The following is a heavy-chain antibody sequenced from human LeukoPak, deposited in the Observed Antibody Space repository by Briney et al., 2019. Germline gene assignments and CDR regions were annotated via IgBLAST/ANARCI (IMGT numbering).Heavy chain of an antibody. CDR2: INQDESEK. J-gene: IGHJ4*02. D-gene: IGHD1-26*01. CDR1: GFTFSTYW. V-gene: IGHV3-7*01. CDR3: ARPSLNSGSYFDY. Sequence: GESLRLSCAASGFTFSTYWMSWVRQTPEKGLEWVANINQDESEKYYVDSVKGRFTISRDNARNSLYLQMNSLRAEDTAVYYCARPSLNSGSYFDYWGQGILVTVSS.